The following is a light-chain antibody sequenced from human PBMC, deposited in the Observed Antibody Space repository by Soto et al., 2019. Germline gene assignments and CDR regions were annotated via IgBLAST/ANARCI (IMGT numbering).Light chain of an antibody. CDR1: QSISSH. CDR3: QYLNSHPLS. CDR2: GAS. Sequence: DIQMTQSPSSLSASVGDRVTITCRASQSISSHLNWYRQKPGKAPKLLIYGASNLQSGVPSRFSGSGSGTHFTLTITSLQPEDFATYYCQYLNSHPLSFGGGTKVEIK. V-gene: IGKV1-39*01. J-gene: IGKJ4*01.